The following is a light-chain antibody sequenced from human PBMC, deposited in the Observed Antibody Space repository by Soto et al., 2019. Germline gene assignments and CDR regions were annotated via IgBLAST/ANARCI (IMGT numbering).Light chain of an antibody. J-gene: IGKJ1*01. Sequence: EIALTQSPATLSVSPGERGPLXWMTSQSVSSDLAWYQQKPGQAPRLLIYGASNRATGIPDRFSGSGSGTDFTLTISRLEPEDFAVYYCQQYGSSHWTFGQGTKVDNK. CDR2: GAS. CDR1: QSVSSD. CDR3: QQYGSSHWT. V-gene: IGKV3-20*01.